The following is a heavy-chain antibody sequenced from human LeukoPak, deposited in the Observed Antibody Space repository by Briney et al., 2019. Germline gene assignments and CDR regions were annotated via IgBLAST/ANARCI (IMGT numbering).Heavy chain of an antibody. J-gene: IGHJ3*02. V-gene: IGHV3-21*01. D-gene: IGHD6-13*01. Sequence: PGGSLRLSCAASGFTFSSYWMSWVRQAPGKALEWVSSISSTSRFMFYPDSLRGRFTIFRDNAQNSLYLQMNSLRVEDTATYYCATIAATGLRDAFDIWGQGTMVTVSS. CDR1: GFTFSSYW. CDR3: ATIAATGLRDAFDI. CDR2: ISSTSRFM.